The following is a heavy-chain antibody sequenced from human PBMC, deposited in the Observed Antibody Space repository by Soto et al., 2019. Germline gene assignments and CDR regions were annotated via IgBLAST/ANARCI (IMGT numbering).Heavy chain of an antibody. CDR3: ARDREVWFGELGYYYYGMDV. CDR1: GFTFSSYA. D-gene: IGHD3-10*01. Sequence: PGGSLRLSCAASGFTFSSYAMHWVRQAPGKGLEWVAVISYDGSNKYYADSVKGRFTISRDNSKNTLYLQMNSLRAEDTAVYYCARDREVWFGELGYYYYGMDVWGQGTKVTVSS. CDR2: ISYDGSNK. V-gene: IGHV3-30-3*01. J-gene: IGHJ6*02.